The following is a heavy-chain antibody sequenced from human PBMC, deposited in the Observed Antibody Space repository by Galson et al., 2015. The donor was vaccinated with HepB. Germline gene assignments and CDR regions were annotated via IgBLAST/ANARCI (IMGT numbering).Heavy chain of an antibody. Sequence: SVKVSCKASGYTVTSIHWVRQAPGQGLEWVGWMNPNSGGTNYAPKFQGRVTVTRDTSIGTGYMELSSLRFDDTAVYYCARAPGYSFGYGLASWGQGTLVIVSS. D-gene: IGHD5-18*01. CDR2: MNPNSGGT. CDR3: ARAPGYSFGYGLAS. J-gene: IGHJ5*01. V-gene: IGHV1-2*02. CDR1: GYTVTS.